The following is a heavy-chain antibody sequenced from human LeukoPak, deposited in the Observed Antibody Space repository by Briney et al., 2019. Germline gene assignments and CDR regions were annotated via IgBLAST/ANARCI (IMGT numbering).Heavy chain of an antibody. CDR3: ARHRGGVVGAWDY. J-gene: IGHJ4*02. CDR1: GGSISSYY. D-gene: IGHD1-26*01. Sequence: PSETLSLTCTVSGGSISSYYWSWIRQPPGKGGEWIGYIYYSGSTNYNPSLKGRVTISVDTSKNQFSLKLSSVTAADTAVYYCARHRGGVVGAWDYWGQGTLVTVSS. CDR2: IYYSGST. V-gene: IGHV4-59*08.